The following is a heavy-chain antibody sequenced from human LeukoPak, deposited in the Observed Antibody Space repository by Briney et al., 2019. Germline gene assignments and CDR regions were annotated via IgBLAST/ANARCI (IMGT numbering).Heavy chain of an antibody. CDR1: GFTFSSYG. CDR2: IWYDGSNK. J-gene: IGHJ6*02. V-gene: IGHV3-30*19. CDR3: ARTRAIVVVPAAIHYYYYGMDV. Sequence: GGSLRLSCAASGFTFSSYGMHWVRQAPGKGLEWVAVIWYDGSNKYYADSVKGRFTISRDNSKNTLYLQMNSLRAEDTAVYYCARTRAIVVVPAAIHYYYYGMDVWGQGTTVTVSS. D-gene: IGHD2-2*01.